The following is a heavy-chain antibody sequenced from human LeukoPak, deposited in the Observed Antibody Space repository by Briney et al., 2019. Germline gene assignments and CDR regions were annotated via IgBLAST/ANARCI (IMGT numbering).Heavy chain of an antibody. V-gene: IGHV3-13*01. D-gene: IGHD2-15*01. CDR1: GFTFSSYD. J-gene: IGHJ6*02. CDR2: IGTAGDT. Sequence: QPGGSLRLSCAASGFTFSSYDMHWVRQATGKGLEWVSAIGTAGDTYYADSVKGRFTISRDNAKNSLYLQMNSLRAEDTAVYYCARDGYCSGGSCYYYYYGMDVWGQGTTVTVSS. CDR3: ARDGYCSGGSCYYYYYGMDV.